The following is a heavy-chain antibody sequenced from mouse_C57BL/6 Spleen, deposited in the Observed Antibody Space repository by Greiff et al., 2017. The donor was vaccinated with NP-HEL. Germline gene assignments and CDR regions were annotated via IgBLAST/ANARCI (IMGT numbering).Heavy chain of an antibody. Sequence: EVHLVESGGDLVKPGGSLKLSCAASGFTFSSYGMSWVRQTPDKRLEWVATISSGGSYTYYPDSVKGRFTISRDNAKNTLYLQMSSLKSEDTAMYYCARHRDYYGSSPWYFDVWGTGTTVTVSS. J-gene: IGHJ1*03. CDR2: ISSGGSYT. CDR3: ARHRDYYGSSPWYFDV. D-gene: IGHD1-1*01. CDR1: GFTFSSYG. V-gene: IGHV5-6*01.